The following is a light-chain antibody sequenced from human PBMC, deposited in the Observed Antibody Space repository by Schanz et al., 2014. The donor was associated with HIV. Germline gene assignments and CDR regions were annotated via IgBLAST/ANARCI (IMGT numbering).Light chain of an antibody. CDR1: SSDVGSYNL. Sequence: QSALTQPASVSGSPGQSITISCTGTSSDVGSYNLVSWYQQAPGKAPKLMIYEISKWPSGVSNRFSGSKSGNTASLTISGLQAEDEADYYCCSYTGSGTLVFGGGTKLTVL. J-gene: IGLJ2*01. CDR2: EIS. CDR3: CSYTGSGTLV. V-gene: IGLV2-23*02.